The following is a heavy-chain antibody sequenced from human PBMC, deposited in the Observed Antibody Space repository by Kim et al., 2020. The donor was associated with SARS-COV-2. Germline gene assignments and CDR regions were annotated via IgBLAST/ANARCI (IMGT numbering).Heavy chain of an antibody. CDR3: ARHYSSSSPGGYYYYGMDV. CDR2: IDPSDSYT. D-gene: IGHD6-6*01. V-gene: IGHV5-10-1*01. Sequence: GESLKISCKGSGYSFTSYWISWVRQMPGKGLEWMGRIDPSDSYTNYSPSFQGHVTISADKSISTAYLQWSSLKASDTAMYYCARHYSSSSPGGYYYYGMDVWGQGTTVTVSS. J-gene: IGHJ6*02. CDR1: GYSFTSYW.